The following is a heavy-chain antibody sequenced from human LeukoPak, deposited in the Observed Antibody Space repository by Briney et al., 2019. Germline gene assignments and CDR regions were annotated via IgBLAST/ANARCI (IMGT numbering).Heavy chain of an antibody. Sequence: ASVKVSCKASGGTFSSYAISWVRQAPGQGLEWMGGFDPEDGETIYAQKFQGRVTMTEDTSTDTAYMELSSLRSEDTAVYYCATGIAVAGILRYFDYWGQGTLVTVSS. CDR1: GGTFSSYA. CDR3: ATGIAVAGILRYFDY. D-gene: IGHD6-19*01. J-gene: IGHJ4*02. V-gene: IGHV1-24*01. CDR2: FDPEDGET.